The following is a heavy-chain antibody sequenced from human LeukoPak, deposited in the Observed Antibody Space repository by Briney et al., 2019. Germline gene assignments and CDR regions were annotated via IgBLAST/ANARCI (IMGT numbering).Heavy chain of an antibody. D-gene: IGHD3-16*02. V-gene: IGHV3-23*01. CDR2: ISGSGGST. J-gene: IGHJ4*02. CDR1: GFTFSSYA. CDR3: AIVALHLRAFDY. Sequence: GGSLRLSCAASGFTFSSYAVSWVRQAPGKGLEWVSAISGSGGSTYYADSVKGRFTISRDNSKNTLYLQMNSLRDEDTALYYCAIVALHLRAFDYWGQGTLVTVSS.